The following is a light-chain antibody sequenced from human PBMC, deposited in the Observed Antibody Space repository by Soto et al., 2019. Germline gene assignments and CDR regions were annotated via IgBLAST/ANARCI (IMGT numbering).Light chain of an antibody. CDR3: CSYAGSYTYV. J-gene: IGLJ1*01. CDR1: SSDVGSYNY. Sequence: QSVLTQPRSVSGSPGQSVTISCTGTSSDVGSYNYVSWYQQHPGKAPKLMIYDVSQRPSGVPDRFSGSKSGNTASLTISGLQAEDEADYYCCSYAGSYTYVFGTGTRSPS. V-gene: IGLV2-11*01. CDR2: DVS.